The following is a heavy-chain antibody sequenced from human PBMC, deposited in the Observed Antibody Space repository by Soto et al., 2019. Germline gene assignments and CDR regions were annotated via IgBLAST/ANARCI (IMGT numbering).Heavy chain of an antibody. D-gene: IGHD6-6*01. J-gene: IGHJ6*02. CDR1: GGTFSSYA. Sequence: SVKVSCKASGGTFSSYAISWVRQAPGEGLEWMGGIIPIFGTANYAQKFQGRVTITADESTSTAYMELSSLRSEDTAVYYCAREPYEGSSTFYDYYYGMDVWGQGTTVTVSS. V-gene: IGHV1-69*13. CDR3: AREPYEGSSTFYDYYYGMDV. CDR2: IIPIFGTA.